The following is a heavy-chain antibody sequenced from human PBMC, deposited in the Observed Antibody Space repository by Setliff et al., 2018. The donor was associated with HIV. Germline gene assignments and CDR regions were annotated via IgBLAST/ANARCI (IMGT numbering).Heavy chain of an antibody. CDR3: GSIMVGGAMSYSYYYMDV. CDR2: INRSGST. D-gene: IGHD3-16*01. V-gene: IGHV4-34*01. CDR1: GGSFSSYS. Sequence: PSETLSLTCAVYGGSFSSYSWTWLRQPPGKGLEWIGEINRSGSTNYNPSLKSRLTIIVDTSKNQFSLKLNSVTAADTAVYSCGSIMVGGAMSYSYYYMDVWGKGTTVTVSS. J-gene: IGHJ6*03.